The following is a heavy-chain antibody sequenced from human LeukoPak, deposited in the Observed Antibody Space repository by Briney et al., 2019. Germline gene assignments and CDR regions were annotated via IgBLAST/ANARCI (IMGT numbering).Heavy chain of an antibody. CDR2: IYSGGST. Sequence: PGGSLRLSCAASGFTVSSNYMSWVRQAPGKGLEWVSVIYSGGSTYYADSVKGRFTISRDNSKNTLYLQMNSLRAEDTAVYYCARGSSSWYPDEFDYWGQGTLVTVSS. CDR1: GFTVSSNY. J-gene: IGHJ4*02. V-gene: IGHV3-66*01. CDR3: ARGSSSWYPDEFDY. D-gene: IGHD6-13*01.